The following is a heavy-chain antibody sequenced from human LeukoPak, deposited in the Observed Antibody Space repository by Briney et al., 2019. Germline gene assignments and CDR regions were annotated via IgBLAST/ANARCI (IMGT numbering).Heavy chain of an antibody. V-gene: IGHV3-30*18. CDR3: AKDLNDSSGYGLDDAFDI. CDR1: GFTFSSYG. Sequence: GGSLRLSCAASGFTFSSYGMHWVRQAPGKGLEWVAVISYDGSNKYYADSVKGRFTISRDNSKNTPYLQMNSLRAEDTAVYYCAKDLNDSSGYGLDDAFDIWGQGTMVTVSS. CDR2: ISYDGSNK. J-gene: IGHJ3*02. D-gene: IGHD3-22*01.